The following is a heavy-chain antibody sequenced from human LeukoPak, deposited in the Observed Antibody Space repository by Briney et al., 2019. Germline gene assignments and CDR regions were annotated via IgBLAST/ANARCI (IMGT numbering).Heavy chain of an antibody. CDR3: ARIGVAGNY. Sequence: GGSLRLSCAASGFTFNNAWMTWVRQAPGKGLEWVGRVKKKADGGTIDYAAPVKGRFTISRDDSTDMLYLQMNSLKTEDTAVYYCARIGVAGNYWGQGTLVTVSS. CDR1: GFTFNNAW. J-gene: IGHJ4*02. V-gene: IGHV3-15*01. D-gene: IGHD6-19*01. CDR2: VKKKADGGTI.